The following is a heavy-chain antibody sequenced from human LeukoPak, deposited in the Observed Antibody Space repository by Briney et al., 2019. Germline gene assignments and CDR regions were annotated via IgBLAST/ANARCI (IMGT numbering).Heavy chain of an antibody. CDR1: GFTFSNYA. D-gene: IGHD4-23*01. J-gene: IGHJ4*02. CDR3: AKGSAQWELYDY. V-gene: IGHV3-23*01. Sequence: GGSLRLSCAASGFTFSNYAMSWVRQAPGKGLEWVSAIVGDTVTFYTDSVKGRFTISRDNSKNTLYLQMNGLRAEDTAIYYCAKGSAQWELYDYWGQGTLVTVSS. CDR2: IVGDTVT.